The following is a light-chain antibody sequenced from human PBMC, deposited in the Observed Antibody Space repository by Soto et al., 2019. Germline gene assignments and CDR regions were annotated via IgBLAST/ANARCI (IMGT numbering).Light chain of an antibody. CDR3: SSYTSSSTRGV. J-gene: IGLJ2*01. V-gene: IGLV2-14*01. CDR1: SSDVGRYNY. Sequence: QSALTQPASVSGSPGQSITISCTGTSSDVGRYNYVSWYQQHPGKAPKLMIYDVSSRPSGVSNRFSGSKSGNTASLTISGLQAEDEADYYSSSYTSSSTRGVFGGGTKLTVL. CDR2: DVS.